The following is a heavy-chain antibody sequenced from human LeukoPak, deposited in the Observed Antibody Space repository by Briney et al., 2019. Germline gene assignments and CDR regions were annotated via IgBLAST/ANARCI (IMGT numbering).Heavy chain of an antibody. Sequence: SETLSLTCTVSGGSISSGGYYWSWIRQPPGKGLEWIGYIYHSGSTYYNPSLKSRVTISVDRSKNQFSLKLSSVTAADTAVYYCAREPYGYSNSGIVLYFFDYWGQGSLVTVPS. CDR1: GGSISSGGYY. CDR3: AREPYGYSNSGIVLYFFDY. J-gene: IGHJ4*02. D-gene: IGHD4-17*01. CDR2: IYHSGST. V-gene: IGHV4-30-2*01.